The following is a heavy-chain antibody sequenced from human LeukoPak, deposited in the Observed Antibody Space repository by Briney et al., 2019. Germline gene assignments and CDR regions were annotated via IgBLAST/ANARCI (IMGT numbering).Heavy chain of an antibody. CDR3: ARTYSYGYGYYYYYMDV. D-gene: IGHD5-18*01. J-gene: IGHJ6*03. Sequence: GASVKVSCKASGYTFTSYGISWVRQAPGQGLEWMGWISAYNGNTNYAQKLQGRVTMTTDTSTSTAYMELRSLRSDDTAVYYCARTYSYGYGYYYYYMDVWGKGTTVTISS. V-gene: IGHV1-18*01. CDR1: GYTFTSYG. CDR2: ISAYNGNT.